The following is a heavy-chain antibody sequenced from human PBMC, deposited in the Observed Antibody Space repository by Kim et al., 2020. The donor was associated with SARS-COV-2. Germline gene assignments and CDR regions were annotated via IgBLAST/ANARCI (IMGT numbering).Heavy chain of an antibody. CDR2: INPSGGST. D-gene: IGHD6-19*01. V-gene: IGHV1-46*01. Sequence: ASVKVSCKASGYTFTSYYMHWVRQAPGQGLEWMGIINPSGGSTSYAQKFQGRVTMTRDTSTSTVYMELSSLRSEDTAVYYCARDLVRFGYSSGWEEGYWGQGTLVTVSS. CDR1: GYTFTSYY. CDR3: ARDLVRFGYSSGWEEGY. J-gene: IGHJ4*02.